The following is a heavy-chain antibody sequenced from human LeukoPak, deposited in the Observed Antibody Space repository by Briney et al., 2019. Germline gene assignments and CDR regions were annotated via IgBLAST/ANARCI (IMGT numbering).Heavy chain of an antibody. D-gene: IGHD2-21*01. J-gene: IGHJ4*02. CDR1: GFTLSSYW. V-gene: IGHV3-7*01. CDR3: ARGVGGADY. Sequence: GGSLRLSCAASGFTLSSYWMSWVRQAPGKGLEWVANINEDGSEKHSVDSVKGRFTISRDNAKNSLDLQMNSLRAEDTAVYYCARGVGGADYWGQGTLVTVSS. CDR2: INEDGSEK.